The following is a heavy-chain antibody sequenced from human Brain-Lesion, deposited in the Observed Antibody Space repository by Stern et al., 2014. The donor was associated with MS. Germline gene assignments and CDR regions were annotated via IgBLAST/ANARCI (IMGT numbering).Heavy chain of an antibody. CDR2: INPNTGGP. Sequence: QVQLVQSGAEVKKPGASVKVSCKTSGYIFTGYYIHWVRQAPGQGLEWMAWINPNTGGPKYAQKFQGRVSMRRDTSISTAYGELSSLTSDDTAVYYCARDQRGITIFGVVTDYYYLGMDVWGQGTTVTVSS. CDR3: ARDQRGITIFGVVTDYYYLGMDV. J-gene: IGHJ6*02. V-gene: IGHV1-2*02. CDR1: GYIFTGYY. D-gene: IGHD3-3*01.